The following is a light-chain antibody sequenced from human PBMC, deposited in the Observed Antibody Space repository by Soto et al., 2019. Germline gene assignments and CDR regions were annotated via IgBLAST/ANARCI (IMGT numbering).Light chain of an antibody. CDR2: DAS. Sequence: DIQMTQSPSTLSASVGDRVTITCRASQSISSWLAWYQQKPGKAPKLLIYDASSLESGVPSRFSGSGSGTEFTXXXXXXQPDDFATYYCQXXXXYFGXG. J-gene: IGKJ2*01. CDR3: QXXXXY. CDR1: QSISSW. V-gene: IGKV1-5*01.